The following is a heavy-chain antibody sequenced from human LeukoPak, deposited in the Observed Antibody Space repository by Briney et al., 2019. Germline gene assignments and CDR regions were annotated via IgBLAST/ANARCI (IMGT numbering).Heavy chain of an antibody. Sequence: SGPTLVNPTQTLTPTCTFSGFSLSTSGMCVSWIRQPPGKALEWLALIDWDDDKYYSTSLKTRLTISKDTSKNQVVLTMTNMDPVDTATYYCARIGGRGYYYYGMDVWGQGTTVTVSS. CDR3: ARIGGRGYYYYGMDV. CDR2: IDWDDDK. J-gene: IGHJ6*02. V-gene: IGHV2-70*01. D-gene: IGHD3-10*01. CDR1: GFSLSTSGMC.